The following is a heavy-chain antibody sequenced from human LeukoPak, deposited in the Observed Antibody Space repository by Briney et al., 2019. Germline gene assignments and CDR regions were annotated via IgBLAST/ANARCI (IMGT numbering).Heavy chain of an antibody. CDR1: GGTFSSYA. J-gene: IGHJ3*02. Sequence: ASVKVSCKASGGTFSSYAISWVRQAPGQGLEWMGGIIPIFGTASYAQKFQGRVTISADESTSTAYMGLSSLRSEDTAVYYCARRSSGDAFDIWGQGTMVTVSS. V-gene: IGHV1-69*13. CDR3: ARRSSGDAFDI. D-gene: IGHD3-22*01. CDR2: IIPIFGTA.